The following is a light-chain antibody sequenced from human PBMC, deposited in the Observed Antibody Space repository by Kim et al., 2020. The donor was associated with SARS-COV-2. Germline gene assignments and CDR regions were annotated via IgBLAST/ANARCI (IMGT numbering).Light chain of an antibody. V-gene: IGLV3-1*01. J-gene: IGLJ1*01. CDR2: QDN. Sequence: VSPVRNARITVFGDKLGDTYACWYQQKPGQSPVLVIYQDNKRPSGIPERFSGSNSGNTATLTISGTQAMDEADYYCQAWDSSTYVFGTGTKVTVL. CDR1: KLGDTY. CDR3: QAWDSSTYV.